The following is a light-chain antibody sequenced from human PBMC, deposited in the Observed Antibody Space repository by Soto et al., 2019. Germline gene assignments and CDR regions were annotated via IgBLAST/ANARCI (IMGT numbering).Light chain of an antibody. CDR3: AAWDDSLTGCV. CDR2: TND. CDR1: RSNIGGNT. V-gene: IGLV1-44*01. Sequence: QSVLTQPPSASGTPGQRVTISCSGSRSNIGGNTVNWYQQLPGTAPKLLFYTNDQRPSGVPDRFSGSKSGTSASLVISGHQSEDEADYYCAAWDDSLTGCVFGTGTKVTVL. J-gene: IGLJ1*01.